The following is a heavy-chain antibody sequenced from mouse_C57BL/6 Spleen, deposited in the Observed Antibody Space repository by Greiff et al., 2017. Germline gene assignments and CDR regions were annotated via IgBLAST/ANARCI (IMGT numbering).Heavy chain of an antibody. V-gene: IGHV1-26*01. CDR1: GYTFTDYY. CDR2: INPNNGGT. D-gene: IGHD4-1*01. CDR3: ARSELTGTYFDY. J-gene: IGHJ2*01. Sequence: VQLQQSGPELVKPGASVKISCTASGYTFTDYYMNWVKQSHGKSLEWIGDINPNNGGTSYNQKFKGKATLTVNKSSSTAYMELRSLTSEDSAVYYCARSELTGTYFDYWGQGTTLTVSS.